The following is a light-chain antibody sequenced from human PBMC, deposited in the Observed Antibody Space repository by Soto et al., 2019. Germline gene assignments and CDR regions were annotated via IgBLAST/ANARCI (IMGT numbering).Light chain of an antibody. V-gene: IGKV1-17*03. CDR1: QGISNS. CDR3: VQYYSYPLS. J-gene: IGKJ3*01. Sequence: DIQMTQSPSAMSASVGDRVTITCLASQGISNSLAWFQQKPGKVPTRLIYAASSLQSGVPSRFSGSGSGTEFTLTISSLQTEDFATYYCVQYYSYPLSFGPGTKVDIK. CDR2: AAS.